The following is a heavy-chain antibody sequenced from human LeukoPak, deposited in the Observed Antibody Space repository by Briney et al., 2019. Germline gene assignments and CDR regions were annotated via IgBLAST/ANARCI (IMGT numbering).Heavy chain of an antibody. J-gene: IGHJ6*03. D-gene: IGHD6-13*01. CDR1: GITLSELS. CDR3: ARGGYSSSLGLYYYYYYMDV. Sequence: ASVKVSCKVSGITLSELSMHWVRQAPGKGPEWMGWINPNSGGTNYAQKFQGRVAMTRDTSISTAYMELSRLRSDDTAVYYCARGGYSSSLGLYYYYYYMDVWGKGTTVTISS. CDR2: INPNSGGT. V-gene: IGHV1-2*02.